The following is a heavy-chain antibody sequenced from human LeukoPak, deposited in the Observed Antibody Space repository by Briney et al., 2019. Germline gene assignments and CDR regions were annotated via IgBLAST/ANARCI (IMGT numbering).Heavy chain of an antibody. CDR2: ISYDGSNK. V-gene: IGHV3-30-3*01. CDR1: GFTFSSYA. CDR3: ARVTRYYDSSALGYYFDY. J-gene: IGHJ4*02. D-gene: IGHD3-22*01. Sequence: GRSLRLSCAASGFTFSSYAMHWVRQAPGKGLEWVAVISYDGSNKYYADSVKDRFTISRDNSKNTLYLQMNSLRAEDTAVYYCARVTRYYDSSALGYYFDYWGQGTLVTVSS.